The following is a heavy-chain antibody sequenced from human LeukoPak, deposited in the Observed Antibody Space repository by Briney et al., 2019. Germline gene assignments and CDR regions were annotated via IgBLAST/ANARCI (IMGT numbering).Heavy chain of an antibody. V-gene: IGHV3-48*01. CDR2: ISSSSSTI. CDR3: ARANLFTNFDY. Sequence: GGSLRLSCAASGFTFSRHSMNWVRQAPGKGLEWVSYISSSSSTIYYADSVKGRFTISRDNAESSLYLRMNSLRAEDTAVYYCARANLFTNFDYWGQGTLVTVSS. CDR1: GFTFSRHS. J-gene: IGHJ4*02.